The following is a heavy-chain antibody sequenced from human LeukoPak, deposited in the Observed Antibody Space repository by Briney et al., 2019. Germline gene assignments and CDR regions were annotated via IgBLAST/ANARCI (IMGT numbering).Heavy chain of an antibody. CDR3: AKGRRSGSNYNSFDY. CDR2: IYSGGST. Sequence: AGGSLRLSCAASGFTVSSNFMSWVRQAPGKGLEWVSVIYSGGSTYYADSVKGRFTISRDNSKNTLYLQMNSLRAEDTAVYYCAKGRRSGSNYNSFDYWGQGTLVTVSS. CDR1: GFTVSSNF. J-gene: IGHJ4*02. V-gene: IGHV3-53*01. D-gene: IGHD3-10*01.